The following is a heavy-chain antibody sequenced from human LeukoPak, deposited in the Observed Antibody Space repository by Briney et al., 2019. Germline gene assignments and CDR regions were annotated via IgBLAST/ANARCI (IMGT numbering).Heavy chain of an antibody. CDR3: ARHGLLRYVDD. CDR2: IHKDGQT. J-gene: IGHJ4*02. V-gene: IGHV3-53*01. D-gene: IGHD3-9*01. Sequence: ETLSLTCTVSGGSISSSSYYWGWIRQPPGKGLEWVAVIHKDGQTYYSDSVRGRFTISRDSSKNTLYLEMTSLRAEDTAVYYCARHGLLRYVDDWGQGSLVTVSS. CDR1: GGSISSSSYY.